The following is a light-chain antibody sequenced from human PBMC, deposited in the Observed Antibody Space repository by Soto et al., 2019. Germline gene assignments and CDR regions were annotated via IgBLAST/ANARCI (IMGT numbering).Light chain of an antibody. CDR1: QGISSW. V-gene: IGKV1D-12*01. Sequence: DIQMTQSPSSVSTSVGDRIMITCRASQGISSWLAWYQQKPGKAPNLLIYAASSLQSGVPSRFSGSGSGTEFTLTISSLQPEDFASYYCQQLNSYLFTFGQGTRLEIK. CDR3: QQLNSYLFT. J-gene: IGKJ5*01. CDR2: AAS.